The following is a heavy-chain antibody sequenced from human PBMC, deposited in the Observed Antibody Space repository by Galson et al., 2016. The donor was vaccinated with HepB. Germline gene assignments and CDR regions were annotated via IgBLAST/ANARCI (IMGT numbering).Heavy chain of an antibody. CDR2: ISNSGDTT. CDR3: AKDQSDYVWGSYRDGGDY. CDR1: GFTFSNYA. J-gene: IGHJ4*02. D-gene: IGHD3-16*02. Sequence: SLRLSCAASGFTFSNYATSWVRQAPGKGPEWISVISNSGDTTYYAASERGRFTISRDNSKNTLYLQMTGLRAEDTAVYYCAKDQSDYVWGSYRDGGDYWGQGTLV. V-gene: IGHV3-23*01.